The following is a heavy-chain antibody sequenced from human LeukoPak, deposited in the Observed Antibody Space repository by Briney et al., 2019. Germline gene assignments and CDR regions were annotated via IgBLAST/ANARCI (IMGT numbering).Heavy chain of an antibody. CDR2: LSGSGAGT. Sequence: PGGSLRLSCAASGFTFSDYALGWVRQAPGRGLEWVATLSGSGAGTYYSDSVQGRFTISRDNSKNTLYLQMNSLRAEDTAVYYCARSNWGSDYWGQGTLVTVSS. J-gene: IGHJ4*02. CDR3: ARSNWGSDY. V-gene: IGHV3-23*01. CDR1: GFTFSDYA. D-gene: IGHD7-27*01.